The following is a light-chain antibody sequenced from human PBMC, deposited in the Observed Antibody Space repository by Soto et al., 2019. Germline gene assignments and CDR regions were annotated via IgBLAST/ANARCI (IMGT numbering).Light chain of an antibody. CDR2: AAS. CDR1: QSISAW. J-gene: IGKJ5*01. Sequence: DIQMAQYPSTLSATAGDRVTVTCRASQSISAWLAWYQKKPGKAPKLLIYAASSLQSGVPSRFSGSGSGTDFTPTISSLQPEDFATYYCQQSYSTLITFGQGTRLEIK. V-gene: IGKV1-39*01. CDR3: QQSYSTLIT.